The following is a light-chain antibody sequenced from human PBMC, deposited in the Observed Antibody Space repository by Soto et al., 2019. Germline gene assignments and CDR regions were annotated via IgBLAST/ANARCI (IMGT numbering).Light chain of an antibody. CDR3: VLYMGSGLDV. V-gene: IGLV8-61*01. J-gene: IGLJ1*01. CDR2: STN. CDR1: SGSVSTSYY. Sequence: QAVVTQEPSFSVSPGGTVTLTCGLSSGSVSTSYYPSWYQQTPGQAPRTLIYSTNIRSSGVPDRFSGSILGNKAALTITGAQADDESDYYCVLYMGSGLDVFGTGTKVTVL.